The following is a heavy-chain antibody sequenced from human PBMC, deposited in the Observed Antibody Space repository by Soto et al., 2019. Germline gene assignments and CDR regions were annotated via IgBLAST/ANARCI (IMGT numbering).Heavy chain of an antibody. J-gene: IGHJ4*02. V-gene: IGHV3-66*01. D-gene: IGHD6-13*01. CDR2: IYSAGGA. CDR1: GFTVSSYR. Sequence: VQLVESGGGLVQPGGSLRLSCAASGFTVSSYRMSWVRQAPGKGLEWVSVIYSAGGADFADSVKGRFTISRDNSKNTLYLQMSSLRAEDTAVYYCARVYSSSYHYFDYWGQGTLVTVSS. CDR3: ARVYSSSYHYFDY.